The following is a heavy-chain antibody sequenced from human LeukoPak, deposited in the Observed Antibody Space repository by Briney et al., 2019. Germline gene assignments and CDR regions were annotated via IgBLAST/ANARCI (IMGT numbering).Heavy chain of an antibody. Sequence: PGGSLRLSCAASGFTFSSYSMNWVRQAPGKGLEWVSSISSSSSYICYADSVKGRFTISRDNAKNSLYLQMNSLRTEDTAMYYCARDGVAETTGYYFDYWGQGTLVTVSS. CDR2: ISSSSSYI. V-gene: IGHV3-21*01. CDR1: GFTFSSYS. CDR3: ARDGVAETTGYYFDY. D-gene: IGHD4-17*01. J-gene: IGHJ4*02.